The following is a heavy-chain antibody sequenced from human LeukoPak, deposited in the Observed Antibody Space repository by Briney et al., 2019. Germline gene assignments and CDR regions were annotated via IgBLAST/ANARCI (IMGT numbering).Heavy chain of an antibody. CDR2: IYSSGST. CDR1: GGSISSFY. V-gene: IGHV4-4*08. J-gene: IGHJ3*02. CDR3: ARAVPGAKNREDAFDI. Sequence: SETLSLTCTVSGGSISSFYWSWLRQPPGKGLEWIGHIYSSGSTKYSTSLESRVTISVDTSKNQFSLKLSSVTAADTAVYYCARAVPGAKNREDAFDIWGQGTMVTVSS. D-gene: IGHD2-2*01.